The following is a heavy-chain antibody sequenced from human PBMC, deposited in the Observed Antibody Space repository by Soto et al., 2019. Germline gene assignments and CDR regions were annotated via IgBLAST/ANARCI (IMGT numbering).Heavy chain of an antibody. CDR3: TSPAGYSYGFDY. V-gene: IGHV3-7*01. CDR1: GLTFSIYW. J-gene: IGHJ4*02. CDR2: IKQDGSEK. Sequence: EVQLVESGGGLVQPGGSLRLSCAASGLTFSIYWMSWVRQAPGKGLEWVANIKQDGSEKYYVDSVKGRFTISRDNAKNSLYLQMNSLRAEDTAVYYCTSPAGYSYGFDYWGQGTLVTVSS. D-gene: IGHD5-18*01.